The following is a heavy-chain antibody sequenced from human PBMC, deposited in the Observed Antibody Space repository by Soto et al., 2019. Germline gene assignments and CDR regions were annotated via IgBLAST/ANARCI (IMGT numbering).Heavy chain of an antibody. Sequence: QVQVVQSGAEVKKPGASVKVSCKASGYTFTSYYMHWVRQATGQGLELMGIINPSGGSTRYAQKFQVRVTMTRYTSTITVYMELSSLRSEDTALYYCARDRSRYFDLWGRGTLVTVSS. V-gene: IGHV1-46*01. CDR3: ARDRSRYFDL. J-gene: IGHJ2*01. CDR2: INPSGGST. CDR1: GYTFTSYY.